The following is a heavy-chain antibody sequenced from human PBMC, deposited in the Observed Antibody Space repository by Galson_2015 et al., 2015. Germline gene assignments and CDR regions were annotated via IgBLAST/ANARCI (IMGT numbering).Heavy chain of an antibody. D-gene: IGHD3-3*01. J-gene: IGHJ6*03. CDR2: INTNTGNP. Sequence: SVKVSCKASGYTFTSYAMNWVRQAPGQGLEWMGWINTNTGNPTYAQGFTGRFVFSLDTSVSTAYLQIYSLKAEDTAVYYCARESEGHYDFWSGPYYYYYYMDVWGKGTTVTVSS. V-gene: IGHV7-4-1*01. CDR1: GYTFTSYA. CDR3: ARESEGHYDFWSGPYYYYYYMDV.